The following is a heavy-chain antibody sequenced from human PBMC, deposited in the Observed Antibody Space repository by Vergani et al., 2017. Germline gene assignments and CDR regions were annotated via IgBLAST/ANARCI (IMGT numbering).Heavy chain of an antibody. J-gene: IGHJ3*02. D-gene: IGHD6-13*01. CDR3: ARVIAAATNRAFDI. V-gene: IGHV1-2*02. CDR2: INPNSGGT. CDR1: GGTFSSYA. Sequence: QVQLVQSGAEVKKPGSSVKVSCKASGGTFSSYAISWVRQAPGQGLEWMGWINPNSGGTNYAQKFQGRVTMTRDTSISTAYMELSRLRSDDTAVYYCARVIAAATNRAFDIWGQGTMVTVSS.